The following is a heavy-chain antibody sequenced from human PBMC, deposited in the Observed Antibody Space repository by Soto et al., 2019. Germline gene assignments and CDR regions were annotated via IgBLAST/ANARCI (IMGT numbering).Heavy chain of an antibody. D-gene: IGHD3-10*01. CDR3: ARGSITMVRGAFQH. CDR1: GGSFSGYY. V-gene: IGHV4-34*01. J-gene: IGHJ1*01. CDR2: INHSGST. Sequence: SETLSLTCAVYGGSFSGYYWSWIRQPPGKGLEWIGEINHSGSTNYNPSLKSRVTISVDTSKNQFSLKLSSVTAADTAVYYCARGSITMVRGAFQHWGQGTLVTVSS.